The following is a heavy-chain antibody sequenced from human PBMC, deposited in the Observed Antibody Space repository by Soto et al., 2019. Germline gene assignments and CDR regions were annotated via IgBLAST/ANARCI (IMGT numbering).Heavy chain of an antibody. CDR2: IYWDDDK. CDR1: GFSLSASGVG. J-gene: IGHJ4*02. D-gene: IGHD3-10*01. CDR3: AHTYFASWSYWKY. V-gene: IGHV2-5*02. Sequence: QITLKESGPTLVKPTQTLTLTCTFSGFSLSASGVGVGWMRQPPGKALEWLALIYWDDDKRYRPSLKSRLTITNVNSKNKAVLTTTIMDPVDTATYYWAHTYFASWSYWKYWGQGTLVTVSS.